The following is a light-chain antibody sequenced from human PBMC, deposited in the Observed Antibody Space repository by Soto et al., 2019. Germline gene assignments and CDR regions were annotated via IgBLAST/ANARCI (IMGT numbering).Light chain of an antibody. V-gene: IGLV1-44*01. CDR1: SSNIGSYT. J-gene: IGLJ2*01. CDR3: AAWIGSLESRV. Sequence: QSVLTQPPSASGTPGQRVTISCSGSSSNIGSYTVNWYQQLPGTAPKLLIYSNDQRPSGVPDRFSGSRSGTSASLAISGLQSEDEADYYCAAWIGSLESRVFGGGTKVTVL. CDR2: SND.